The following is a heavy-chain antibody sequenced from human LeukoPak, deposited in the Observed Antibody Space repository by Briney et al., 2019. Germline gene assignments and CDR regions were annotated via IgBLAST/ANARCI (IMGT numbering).Heavy chain of an antibody. Sequence: GGFLRLSCAASGFAFSSYAMSWVRQAPGKGLEWVSAISGSGGSTYYADSVKGRFTISRDNSKNTLYLQMNSLRAEDTAVYYCAKDGGYSGSYSDYWGQGTLVTVSS. J-gene: IGHJ4*02. CDR1: GFAFSSYA. D-gene: IGHD1-26*01. V-gene: IGHV3-23*01. CDR3: AKDGGYSGSYSDY. CDR2: ISGSGGST.